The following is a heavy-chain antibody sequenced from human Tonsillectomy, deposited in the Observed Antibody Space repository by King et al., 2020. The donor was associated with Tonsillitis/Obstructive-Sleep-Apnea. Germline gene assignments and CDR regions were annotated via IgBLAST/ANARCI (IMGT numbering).Heavy chain of an antibody. J-gene: IGHJ3*02. CDR2: ISAYNGNT. CDR3: ARDESGSYYDAFDI. V-gene: IGHV1-18*01. D-gene: IGHD1-26*01. CDR1: GYTFTSYG. Sequence: VQLVESGAEVKKPGASVKVSCKASGYTFTSYGISWVRQAPGQGLEWMGRISAYNGNTNYAQKFQGRVTMTTDTSTSTAYMELRSLRSDDTAVYYCARDESGSYYDAFDIWGQGTMVTVSS.